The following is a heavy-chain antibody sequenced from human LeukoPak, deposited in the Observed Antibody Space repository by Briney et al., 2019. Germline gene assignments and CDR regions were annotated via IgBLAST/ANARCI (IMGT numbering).Heavy chain of an antibody. Sequence: GGSLRLSCAASGFDLSTYEMNWVRQAPGKGLEWIADITISGHTKNYADSVKGRFSISRNNARTSLYLQMHSLRVEDTGVYYCARGDPHADLWGQGTLVTVSS. CDR3: ARGDPHADL. CDR2: ITISGHTK. D-gene: IGHD5-24*01. J-gene: IGHJ5*02. CDR1: GFDLSTYE. V-gene: IGHV3-48*03.